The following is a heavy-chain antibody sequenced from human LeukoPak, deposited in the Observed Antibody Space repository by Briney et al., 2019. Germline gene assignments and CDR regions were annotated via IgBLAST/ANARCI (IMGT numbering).Heavy chain of an antibody. CDR2: ITSGGVYI. D-gene: IGHD3-9*01. CDR3: ASLLYYDILPGSKWFDP. CDR1: GFTFSSYT. J-gene: IGHJ5*02. V-gene: IGHV3-21*01. Sequence: GGSLRLSCAASGFTFSSYTMNWVRQAPGKGLEWVSSITSGGVYIYYADSVKGRFTISRDNAKTSLYLQMNNLRVEDTAVYYCASLLYYDILPGSKWFDPWGQGTLVTVSS.